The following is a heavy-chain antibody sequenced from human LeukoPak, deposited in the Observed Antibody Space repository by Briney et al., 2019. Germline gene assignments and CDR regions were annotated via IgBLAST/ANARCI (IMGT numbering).Heavy chain of an antibody. D-gene: IGHD2-2*01. J-gene: IGHJ6*04. V-gene: IGHV4-59*01. CDR2: IYYSGST. CDR1: GGSISSYY. CDR3: ARVGQLLWRGSYYGMDV. Sequence: SETLSLTCTVSGGSISSYYWSWIRQPPRQGQERIGYIYYSGSTNYNPSLTSRVTISVDTSKNQFSLKLSSVTAADTAVYYCARVGQLLWRGSYYGMDVWGKGTTVTVSS.